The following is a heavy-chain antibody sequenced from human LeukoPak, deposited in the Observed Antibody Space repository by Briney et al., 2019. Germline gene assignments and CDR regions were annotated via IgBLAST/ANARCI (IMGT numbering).Heavy chain of an antibody. CDR1: GGSFSGYY. V-gene: IGHV4-34*01. CDR2: INHSGST. CDR3: ARNPAFYGGTVVNYYFDY. Sequence: SETLSLTCAVYGGSFSGYYWSWIRQPPGKGLEWIGEINHSGSTNYNPSLKSRVTISVDTSKNQFSLKLSSVTAADTAVYYCARNPAFYGGTVVNYYFDYWGRGTLVTVSS. J-gene: IGHJ4*02. D-gene: IGHD4-23*01.